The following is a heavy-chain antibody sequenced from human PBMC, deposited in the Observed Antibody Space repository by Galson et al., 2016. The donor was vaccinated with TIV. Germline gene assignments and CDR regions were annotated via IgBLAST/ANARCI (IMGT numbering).Heavy chain of an antibody. D-gene: IGHD1-26*01. CDR3: ARTGANTLYSGGYGDDDGFDF. Sequence: SLRLSCATSGFTLPNYGMTWVRQAPGKGLEWVAAIWYDGTNTHYADSVKGRFTISKDNSENTRNLQMNTLRAEDTAVYYCARTGANTLYSGGYGDDDGFDFWGQGTMVTVSS. J-gene: IGHJ3*01. CDR1: GFTLPNYG. CDR2: IWYDGTNT. V-gene: IGHV3-33*01.